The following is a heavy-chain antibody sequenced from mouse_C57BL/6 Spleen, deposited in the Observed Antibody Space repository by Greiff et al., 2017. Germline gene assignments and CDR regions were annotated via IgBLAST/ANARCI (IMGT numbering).Heavy chain of an antibody. CDR2: IYPGSGST. CDR1: GYTFTSYW. V-gene: IGHV1-55*01. J-gene: IGHJ4*01. D-gene: IGHD2-5*01. Sequence: QVQLQQPGAELVKPGASVKMSCKASGYTFTSYWITWVKQRPGQGLEWIGDIYPGSGSTNYNEKFKSKATLTVDTSSSTAYMQLSSLTSEDSAVYYCARGYSNSQGYAMDYWGQGTSVTVSS. CDR3: ARGYSNSQGYAMDY.